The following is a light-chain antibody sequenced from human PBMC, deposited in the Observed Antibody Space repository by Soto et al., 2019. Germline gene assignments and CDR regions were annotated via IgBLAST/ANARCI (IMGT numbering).Light chain of an antibody. CDR1: QSVLYSSNNKNY. CDR2: WAS. V-gene: IGKV4-1*01. CDR3: QQYESTPPT. Sequence: DIVMTQSPDSLAVSLGERATINCKSSQSVLYSSNNKNYLAWYQQRPGQPPKLLIYWASTRESGVPDRFSGSASGTDFTLTITSLQAEDVAVYYCQQYESTPPTFGQGTKFEIK. J-gene: IGKJ2*01.